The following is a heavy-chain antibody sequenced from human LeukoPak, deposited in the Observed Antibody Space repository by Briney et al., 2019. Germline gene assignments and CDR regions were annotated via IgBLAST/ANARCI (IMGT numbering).Heavy chain of an antibody. CDR1: GFTFSSYS. Sequence: QAGGSLRLSCAASGFTFSSYSMNWVRQAPGKGLEWVSAISGSGGSTYYADSVKGRFTISRDNSKNTLYLQMNSLRAEDTAVYYCAKGEQWLVTHFDYWGQGTLVTVSS. CDR3: AKGEQWLVTHFDY. D-gene: IGHD6-19*01. CDR2: ISGSGGST. J-gene: IGHJ4*02. V-gene: IGHV3-23*01.